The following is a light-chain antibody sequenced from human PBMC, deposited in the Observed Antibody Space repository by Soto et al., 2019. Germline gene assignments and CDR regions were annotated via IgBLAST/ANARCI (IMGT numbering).Light chain of an antibody. V-gene: IGKV3-15*01. J-gene: IGKJ4*01. CDR1: QSVNSN. CDR2: DAS. Sequence: EIVMTQSPATLSVSPGERATLYCRASQSVNSNLAWYRQKPGQAPRLLISDASTRAPGVPARFSGSGSGTEFTLTISSLQSEDSGIYYCQQYNFWPPLTFGGGTKVEIK. CDR3: QQYNFWPPLT.